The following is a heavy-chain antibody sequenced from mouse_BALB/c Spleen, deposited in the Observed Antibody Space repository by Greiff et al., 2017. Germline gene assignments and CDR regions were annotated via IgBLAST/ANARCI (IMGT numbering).Heavy chain of an antibody. Sequence: EVKLMESGGGLVQPGGSRKLSCAASGFTFSSFEMHWVRQAPEKGLEWVASISSGSSNIYYADTVKGRFTISRDNPKNTLFLQMTSLRSEDTAMYYCARYYYRYEFAYWGQGTLVTVSA. D-gene: IGHD2-14*01. CDR3: ARYYYRYEFAY. V-gene: IGHV5-17*02. CDR1: GFTFSSFE. CDR2: ISSGSSNI. J-gene: IGHJ3*01.